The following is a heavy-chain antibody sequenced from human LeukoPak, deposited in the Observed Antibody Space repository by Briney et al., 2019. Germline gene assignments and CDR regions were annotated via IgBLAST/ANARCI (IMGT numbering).Heavy chain of an antibody. CDR3: ARDTEATGSFDP. V-gene: IGHV4-31*03. D-gene: IGHD1-14*01. Sequence: SETLSLTCSVSGGSISGGSYYWSCIRQHPGKGLGWIGYIYYSGTTYYNPSLKSRVTISVDTSKNQFSLKLSSVPAADTAVYYCARDTEATGSFDPWGQGTLVTVSS. J-gene: IGHJ5*02. CDR2: IYYSGTT. CDR1: GGSISGGSYY.